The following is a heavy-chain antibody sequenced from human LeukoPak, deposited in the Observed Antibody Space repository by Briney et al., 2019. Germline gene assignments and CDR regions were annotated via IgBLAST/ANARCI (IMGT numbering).Heavy chain of an antibody. J-gene: IGHJ4*02. CDR2: ISAYNGNT. D-gene: IGHD3-22*01. CDR1: GYTFTSYG. V-gene: IGHV1-18*01. CDR3: ARDTESQRFSGYYDY. Sequence: ASVKVSCKASGYTFTSYGISWVRQAPGQGLEWVGWISAYNGNTNYAQKLQGRVTMTTDTSTSTAYMELRSLRSDDTAVYYCARDTESQRFSGYYDYWGQGTLVTVSS.